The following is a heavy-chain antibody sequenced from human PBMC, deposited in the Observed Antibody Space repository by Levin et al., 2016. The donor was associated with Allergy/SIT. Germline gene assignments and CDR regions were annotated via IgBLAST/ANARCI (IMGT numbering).Heavy chain of an antibody. J-gene: IGHJ4*02. V-gene: IGHV3-23*01. D-gene: IGHD6-19*01. Sequence: WIRQPPGKGLEWVSSISGSAGSTCYADSVKGRFTISRDNSKNTLYLQMNSLRAEDTAVYHCAKGDSAFIPVAGFEYWGQGTLVTVSS. CDR2: ISGSAGST. CDR3: AKGDSAFIPVAGFEY.